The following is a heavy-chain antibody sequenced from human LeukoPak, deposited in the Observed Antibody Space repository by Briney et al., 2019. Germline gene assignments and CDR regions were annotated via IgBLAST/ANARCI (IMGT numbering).Heavy chain of an antibody. D-gene: IGHD3-16*02. CDR2: IYYSGST. CDR3: ARGDYDYVWGSYRYSYWFDP. V-gene: IGHV4-39*07. J-gene: IGHJ5*02. Sequence: PSETLSLTCIVSGGSINNHYWTWIRQTPGKGLEWIGSIYYSGSTYYNPSLKSRVTISVDTSKNQFSLKLSSVTAADTAVYYCARGDYDYVWGSYRYSYWFDPWGQGTLVTVSS. CDR1: GGSINNHY.